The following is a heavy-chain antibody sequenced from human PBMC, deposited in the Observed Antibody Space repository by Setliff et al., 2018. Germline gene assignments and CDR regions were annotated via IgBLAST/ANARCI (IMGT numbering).Heavy chain of an antibody. J-gene: IGHJ4*02. CDR1: GGSIRNYY. V-gene: IGHV4-59*01. CDR3: ARGYYNFLSGYYTPYYFDY. CDR2: IYYSGNT. Sequence: TLSLTCPVSGGSIRNYYWSWIRQPPGKGLEWIGYIYYSGNTNYNPSLKSRVTISVDTSKNQFSLKLSSVTAADTAVYFCARGYYNFLSGYYTPYYFDYWGQGTLVTVSS. D-gene: IGHD3-3*01.